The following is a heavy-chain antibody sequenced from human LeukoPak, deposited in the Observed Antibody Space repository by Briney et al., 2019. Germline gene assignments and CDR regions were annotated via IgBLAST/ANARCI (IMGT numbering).Heavy chain of an antibody. D-gene: IGHD2-15*01. V-gene: IGHV1-2*02. J-gene: IGHJ6*03. Sequence: ASVKVSCKASGYTFTGYYMHWVRQAPGQGLEWMGWINPNSGGTNYAQKFQGRVTITRDTSISTAYMELSRLTSDDTAVYYCARGDVVVVAATHYYYYYYMDVWGKGTTVTVSS. CDR1: GYTFTGYY. CDR2: INPNSGGT. CDR3: ARGDVVVVAATHYYYYYYMDV.